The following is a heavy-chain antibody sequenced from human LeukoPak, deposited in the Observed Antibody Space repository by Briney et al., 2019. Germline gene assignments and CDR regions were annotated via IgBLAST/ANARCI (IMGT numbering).Heavy chain of an antibody. J-gene: IGHJ3*02. Sequence: SETLSLTCTVSGYSISSGYYWGWIRQPPGKGLEWIGSIYHSGSTYYNPSLKSRVTISVDTSKNQFSLKLSSVTAADTAVYYCARGGETDPRDAFDIWGQGTMVTVSS. CDR3: ARGGETDPRDAFDI. D-gene: IGHD1-14*01. CDR1: GYSISSGYY. CDR2: IYHSGST. V-gene: IGHV4-38-2*02.